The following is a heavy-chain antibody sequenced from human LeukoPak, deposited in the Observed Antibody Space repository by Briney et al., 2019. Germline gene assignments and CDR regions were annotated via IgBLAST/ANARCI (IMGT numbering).Heavy chain of an antibody. CDR2: INPNSGGT. D-gene: IGHD3-22*01. CDR3: ARGYYFYFDY. CDR1: GYTFTGYY. Sequence: ASVTVSCKASGYTFTGYYMHWVRQAPGQGLEWMGRINPNSGGTNYAQKFQGRVTMTRDTSISTAYMELSRLRSDDAAVYYCARGYYFYFDYWGQGTLVTVSS. V-gene: IGHV1-2*06. J-gene: IGHJ4*02.